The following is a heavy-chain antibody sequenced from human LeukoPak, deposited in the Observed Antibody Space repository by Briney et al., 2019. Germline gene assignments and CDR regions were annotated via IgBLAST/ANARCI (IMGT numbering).Heavy chain of an antibody. J-gene: IGHJ4*02. Sequence: SETLSLTCAVSGGSISSGGYSWSWIRQPPGKGLEWIGYIYHSGSTYYNPSLKSRVTISVDTSKNQFSLKLSSVTAADTAVYYCARAEAGTYYYDSSGYSLDYWGQGTLVTVSS. V-gene: IGHV4-30-2*01. D-gene: IGHD3-22*01. CDR3: ARAEAGTYYYDSSGYSLDY. CDR1: GGSISSGGYS. CDR2: IYHSGST.